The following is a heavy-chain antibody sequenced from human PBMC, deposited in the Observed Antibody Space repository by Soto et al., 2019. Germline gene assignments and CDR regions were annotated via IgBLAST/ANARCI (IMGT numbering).Heavy chain of an antibody. CDR3: ARDWWEAAATWSSWGTDV. J-gene: IGHJ6*02. Sequence: EVQLVESGGGLVQPGGSLRLSCTASGFIFSRYSMSWVRQAPGKGLEYVSYISSDSSAIKYAGSVKGRFTISRDNAKNSLYLQMSSLRDEDTAVYYCARDWWEAAATWSSWGTDVWGQGSKVTVSS. V-gene: IGHV3-48*02. CDR2: ISSDSSAI. CDR1: GFIFSRYS. D-gene: IGHD2-15*01.